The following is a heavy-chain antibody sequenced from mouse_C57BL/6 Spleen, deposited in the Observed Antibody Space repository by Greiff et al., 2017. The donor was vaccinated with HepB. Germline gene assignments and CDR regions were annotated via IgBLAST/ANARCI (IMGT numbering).Heavy chain of an antibody. Sequence: QVQLQQPGAELVKPGASVKLSCKASGNTFTSYWMHWVKQRPGQGLEWIGMIHPNSGSTNYNEKFKRKATLTADKSSSTAYMQLSSLTSEDSAVYYCTRNWNYAMYYGGQGTSVTVSS. J-gene: IGHJ4*01. CDR3: TRNWNYAMYY. CDR1: GNTFTSYW. CDR2: IHPNSGST. V-gene: IGHV1-64*01.